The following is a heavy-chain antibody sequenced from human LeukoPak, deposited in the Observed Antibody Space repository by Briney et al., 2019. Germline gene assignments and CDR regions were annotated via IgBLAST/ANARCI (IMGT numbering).Heavy chain of an antibody. CDR3: ARAAVPAALNWFDP. V-gene: IGHV4-38-2*02. CDR2: IYHSGST. CDR1: GYSISSGYY. Sequence: PLETLPLTCTVSGYSISSGYYWGWIRQPPGKGLEWIGSIYHSGSTYYNPSLKSRVTISVDTSKNQFSLKLSSVTAADTAVYYCARAAVPAALNWFDPWGQGTLVTVSS. J-gene: IGHJ5*02. D-gene: IGHD2-2*01.